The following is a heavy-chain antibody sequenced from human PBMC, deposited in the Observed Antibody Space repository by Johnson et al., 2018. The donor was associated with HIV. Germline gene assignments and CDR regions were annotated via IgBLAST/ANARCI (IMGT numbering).Heavy chain of an antibody. Sequence: QVQLVESGGGVVQPGRSLRLSCAASGFTFRNYAMHWVRQAPGKGLEWVAVISYDGSNKYYADSVKGRFTISRDNSKNTLYLQMRSLRAEDTAVYYCAKERRTAMDHDAFDIWGQGTMVTVSS. CDR3: AKERRTAMDHDAFDI. CDR1: GFTFRNYA. D-gene: IGHD5-18*01. CDR2: ISYDGSNK. J-gene: IGHJ3*02. V-gene: IGHV3-30*04.